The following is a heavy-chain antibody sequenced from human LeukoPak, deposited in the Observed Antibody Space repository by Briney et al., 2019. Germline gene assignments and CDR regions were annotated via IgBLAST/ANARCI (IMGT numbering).Heavy chain of an antibody. Sequence: SETLSLTCTVSGGSISSGSYYWSWIRQPAGKGLEWIGRIYTSGSTNYNPSLKSRVTLSVDTSKNQFSLKLSSVTAADTAVYYCARERGRLVGATTEWYDAFDIWGQGTMVTVSS. D-gene: IGHD1-26*01. V-gene: IGHV4-61*02. CDR3: ARERGRLVGATTEWYDAFDI. CDR2: IYTSGST. J-gene: IGHJ3*02. CDR1: GGSISSGSYY.